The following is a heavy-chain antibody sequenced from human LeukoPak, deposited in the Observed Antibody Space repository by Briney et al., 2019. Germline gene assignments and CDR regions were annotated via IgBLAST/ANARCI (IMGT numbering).Heavy chain of an antibody. CDR3: ARDRPTPYSSSEPFDY. D-gene: IGHD6-13*01. CDR2: INPNSGGT. V-gene: IGHV1-2*02. Sequence: ASVKVSCKASGYTFTGYYMHWVRQAPGQGLEWMGWINPNSGGTNYAQKFQGRVTMTRDTSISTAYMELSRLRSDDTAVYYCARDRPTPYSSSEPFDYWGQGTLVTVSS. J-gene: IGHJ4*02. CDR1: GYTFTGYY.